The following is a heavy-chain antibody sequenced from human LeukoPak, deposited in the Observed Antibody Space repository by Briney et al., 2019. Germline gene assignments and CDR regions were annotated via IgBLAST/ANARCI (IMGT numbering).Heavy chain of an antibody. CDR1: GFTLSSSS. J-gene: IGHJ6*03. V-gene: IGHV3-21*01. CDR2: ISSSSSYI. Sequence: GGSLRLSCAASGFTLSSSSMNWVRQAPGKGLEWVSSISSSSSYIYYADSLKGRFTISRDNAKNSLYLQMDSLRAEDTAVYYCARQQWLDGAYYYYYMDVWGKGTTVTISS. CDR3: ARQQWLDGAYYYYYMDV. D-gene: IGHD6-19*01.